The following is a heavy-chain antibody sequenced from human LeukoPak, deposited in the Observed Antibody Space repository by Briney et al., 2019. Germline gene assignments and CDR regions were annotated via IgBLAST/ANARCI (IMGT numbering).Heavy chain of an antibody. V-gene: IGHV1-8*01. J-gene: IGHJ6*03. D-gene: IGHD2-2*01. CDR2: MNTNSGNT. CDR3: ARVGIVPAALSFYYHYYMDV. CDR1: GYTFTSYD. Sequence: ASVKVSCKASGYTFTSYDINWVRQATRQGLEWMGWMNTNSGNTGYEQKFRGRVTMTRNTSISTAYMELSSLRSEDTAVYYCARVGIVPAALSFYYHYYMDVWGKGTTVTVSS.